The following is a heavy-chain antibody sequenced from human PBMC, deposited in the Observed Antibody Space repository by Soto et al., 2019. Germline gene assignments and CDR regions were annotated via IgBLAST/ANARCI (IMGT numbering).Heavy chain of an antibody. CDR2: IYFSGST. V-gene: IGHV4-31*03. J-gene: IGHJ4*02. D-gene: IGHD6-13*01. Sequence: SETLSLTCTVSGGSISSGGYYWSWIRKHPGKGLEWIGYIYFSGSTYYNPSLKSRVTISVDTSKNQFSLKLSSVSAEDTAVFYCAREEQQLVLDYWGQGTLVTVSS. CDR1: GGSISSGGYY. CDR3: AREEQQLVLDY.